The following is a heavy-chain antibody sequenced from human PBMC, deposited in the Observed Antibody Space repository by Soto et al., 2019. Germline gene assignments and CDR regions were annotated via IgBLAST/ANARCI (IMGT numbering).Heavy chain of an antibody. CDR3: ATGVDCSGGRCVLDY. V-gene: IGHV3-21*01. CDR1: GFTFSTYP. J-gene: IGHJ4*02. CDR2: ISGGSSYI. D-gene: IGHD2-15*01. Sequence: EVPLVESGGGLVKPGGSLRLSCAASGFTFSTYPMNWVRQAPGKGLEWVSYISGGSSYIYYADSVKGRFTISRDNAKNSLYLQMNSLRAEDTAVYYCATGVDCSGGRCVLDYWGQGTLVTVSS.